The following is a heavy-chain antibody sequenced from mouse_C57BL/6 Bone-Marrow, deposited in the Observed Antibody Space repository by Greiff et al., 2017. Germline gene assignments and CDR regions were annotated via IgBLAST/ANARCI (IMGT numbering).Heavy chain of an antibody. D-gene: IGHD2-5*01. Sequence: QVQLQQPGAELVKPGASVKVSCKASGYTFTSYWMHWVQQRPGPGLEWIGRIQPSDSDTNYNQKFKVKATLTVDKSSITAYMQLSSLTSVYSAVYYCSPFYSNYVGFAYWGQGTLVTVSA. V-gene: IGHV1-74*01. CDR2: IQPSDSDT. J-gene: IGHJ3*01. CDR3: SPFYSNYVGFAY. CDR1: GYTFTSYW.